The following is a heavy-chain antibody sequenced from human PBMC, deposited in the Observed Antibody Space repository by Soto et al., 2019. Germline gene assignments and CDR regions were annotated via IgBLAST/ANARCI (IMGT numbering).Heavy chain of an antibody. J-gene: IGHJ6*02. CDR2: ISWDGGST. CDR1: GFTFDDYT. Sequence: GGSLRLSCAASGFTFDDYTMHWVRQAPGKGLEWVSLISWDGGSTYYADSVKGRFTISRDNSKNSLYLQMNSLRTEDTALYYCEKTQLAHYYYYGMDVCGQGTTVTVSS. V-gene: IGHV3-43*01. CDR3: EKTQLAHYYYYGMDV. D-gene: IGHD2-2*01.